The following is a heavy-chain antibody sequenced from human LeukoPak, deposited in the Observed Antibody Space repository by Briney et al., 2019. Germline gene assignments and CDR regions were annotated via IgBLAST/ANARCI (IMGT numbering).Heavy chain of an antibody. V-gene: IGHV1-69*13. CDR1: GGTFSGYA. CDR3: AIVLRFSRLGCFDY. J-gene: IGHJ4*02. Sequence: ASVKVSCKASGGTFSGYAISWVRQAPGQGLEWMGGIIPIFGTANYAQKFQGRVTITADESTSTAYMGLSSLRSEDTAVYYCAIVLRFSRLGCFDYWGQGTLVTVSS. CDR2: IIPIFGTA. D-gene: IGHD3-3*01.